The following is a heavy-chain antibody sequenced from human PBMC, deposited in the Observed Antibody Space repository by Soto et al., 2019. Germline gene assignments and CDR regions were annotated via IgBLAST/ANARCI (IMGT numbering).Heavy chain of an antibody. CDR1: GFTFDDYP. V-gene: IGHV3-9*01. D-gene: IGHD3-16*02. CDR2: ITWNSGSI. J-gene: IGHJ3*02. CDR3: AKDLRDSDYIWGNYRYADALDI. Sequence: GGSLRLSCVASGFTFDDYPMHWVRQLPGKGLEWVSGITWNSGSIVYAASVEGRFTISRDNAKNSLYLQMNSLRPEDTALYYCAKDLRDSDYIWGNYRYADALDIWGQGTMVTVSS.